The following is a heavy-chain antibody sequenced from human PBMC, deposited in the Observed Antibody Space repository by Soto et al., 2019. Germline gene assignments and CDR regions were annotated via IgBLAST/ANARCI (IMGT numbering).Heavy chain of an antibody. CDR1: GYTFTGYY. J-gene: IGHJ4*02. V-gene: IGHV1-2*02. CDR3: ARGYYDSSGYNPDY. Sequence: GASVKVSCKASGYTFTGYYMHRVRQAPGQGLEWMGWINPNSGGTNYAQKFQGRVTMTRDTSISTAYMELSRLRSDDTAVYYCARGYYDSSGYNPDYWGQGTLVTVSS. D-gene: IGHD3-22*01. CDR2: INPNSGGT.